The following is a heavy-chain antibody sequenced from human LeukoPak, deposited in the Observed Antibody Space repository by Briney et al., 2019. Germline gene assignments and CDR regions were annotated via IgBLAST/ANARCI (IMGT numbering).Heavy chain of an antibody. J-gene: IGHJ4*02. D-gene: IGHD5-18*01. V-gene: IGHV1-69*05. Sequence: SVNVSCKASGGTFSSYAISWVRQAPGQGLEWMGGIIPIFGTANYAQKFQGRVTITTDESTSKAYMELSSLRSEDTAVYYCARGTNTAMVYYWGQGTLVTVSS. CDR3: ARGTNTAMVYY. CDR2: IIPIFGTA. CDR1: GGTFSSYA.